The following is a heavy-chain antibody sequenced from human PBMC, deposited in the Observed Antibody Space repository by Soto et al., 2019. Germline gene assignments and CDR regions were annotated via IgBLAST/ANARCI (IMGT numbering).Heavy chain of an antibody. Sequence: QVQLVESGGGVVQPGRSLRLSCEASGFTFSNYVMHWVRQAPGKGLEWVAAISYDGSTTYYGSKTYYAESVKGRFTISRDDSKNTLYLQMNSLRAEDTALYYCANSHTYYYDTSAYYYDGLDYWSQGTLVTVSS. CDR3: ANSHTYYYDTSAYYYDGLDY. V-gene: IGHV3-30*18. J-gene: IGHJ4*02. CDR1: GFTFSNYV. CDR2: ISYDGSTTYYGSKT. D-gene: IGHD3-22*01.